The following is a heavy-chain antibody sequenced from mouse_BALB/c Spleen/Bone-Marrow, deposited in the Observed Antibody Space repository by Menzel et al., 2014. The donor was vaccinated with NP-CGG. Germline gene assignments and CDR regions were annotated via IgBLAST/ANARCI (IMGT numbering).Heavy chain of an antibody. Sequence: EVKVVESGGGLVQSGGSMKLSCVASGFTFSNYWMNWVRQSPEKGLEWVAEIRLKSNNYATHYAESVKGRFTISRDDSKSSVYLQMNNLRAEDTGIYYCTSMRRRGFAYWGQGTLVTVSA. CDR1: GFTFSNYW. D-gene: IGHD2-3*01. J-gene: IGHJ3*01. CDR3: TSMRRRGFAY. CDR2: IRLKSNNYAT. V-gene: IGHV6-6*02.